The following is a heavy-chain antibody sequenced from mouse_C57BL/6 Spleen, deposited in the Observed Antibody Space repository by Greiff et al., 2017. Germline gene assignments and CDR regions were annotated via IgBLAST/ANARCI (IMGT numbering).Heavy chain of an antibody. D-gene: IGHD2-3*01. CDR3: TRDGSNYWYFDV. J-gene: IGHJ1*03. CDR1: GFTFSSYA. V-gene: IGHV5-9-1*02. Sequence: EVKLVESGEGLVKPGGSLKLSCAASGFTFSSYAMSWVRQTPEKRLEWVAYISSGGDYIYYADTVKGRFTISRDNARNTLYLQMSSLKSEDTAMYYCTRDGSNYWYFDVWGTGTTVTVSS. CDR2: ISSGGDYI.